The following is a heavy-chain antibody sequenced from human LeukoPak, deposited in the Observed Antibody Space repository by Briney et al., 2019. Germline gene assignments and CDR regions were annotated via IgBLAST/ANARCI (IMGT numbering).Heavy chain of an antibody. CDR1: GFTFSSYS. V-gene: IGHV3-21*01. CDR2: ISSSSSYI. Sequence: GGSLRLSCAASGFTFSSYSMNWVRQAPGKGLEWVSSISSSSSYIYYADSVKGRFTISRDNAKNSLYLQMNSLRAEDTAVFYCARAPRWEPIDYWGQGTLVTVSS. D-gene: IGHD1-26*01. CDR3: ARAPRWEPIDY. J-gene: IGHJ4*02.